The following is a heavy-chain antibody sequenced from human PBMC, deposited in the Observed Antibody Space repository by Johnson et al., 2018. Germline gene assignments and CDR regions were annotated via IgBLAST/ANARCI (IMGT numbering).Heavy chain of an antibody. V-gene: IGHV1-8*01. Sequence: QVQLVQSGAEVREPGASVKVSCKASGYTFTSYEINWVRQATGQGLEWMGWMNPNSGNTDYAQNFQDRVTMTRNSSITTAYMELSSLRSEDTAVYYCARLVALPDFYYGMDVWGQGTTVTVSS. CDR3: ARLVALPDFYYGMDV. CDR2: MNPNSGNT. J-gene: IGHJ6*02. CDR1: GYTFTSYE. D-gene: IGHD2-21*01.